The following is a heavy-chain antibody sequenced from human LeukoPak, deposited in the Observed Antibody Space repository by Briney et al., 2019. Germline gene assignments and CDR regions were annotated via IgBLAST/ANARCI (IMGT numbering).Heavy chain of an antibody. Sequence: SETLSLTCTVSGGSISSSSYFWGWIRQPAGKGLEWIGRISSSGSTNYNPSLKSRVTISVDTSKNQFSLKLSSVTAADTAVYFCARGPYSYDSSGAFDIWGQGTMVTVSS. CDR1: GGSISSSSYF. D-gene: IGHD3-22*01. CDR3: ARGPYSYDSSGAFDI. J-gene: IGHJ3*02. CDR2: ISSSGST. V-gene: IGHV4-61*02.